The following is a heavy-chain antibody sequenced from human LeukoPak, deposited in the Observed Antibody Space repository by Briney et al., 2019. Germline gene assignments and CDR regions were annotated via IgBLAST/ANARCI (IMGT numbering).Heavy chain of an antibody. V-gene: IGHV4-39*01. CDR1: GVSISSSSYY. CDR2: IYYSGGT. Sequence: SETLSLTCTVSGVSISSSSYYWGWIRQPPGKGLEWIGSIYYSGGTYYNPSLKSRVTISVDTSKNQFSLKLSSVTAADTAVYYCARHLRGMDVWGQGTTVTVSS. J-gene: IGHJ6*02. CDR3: ARHLRGMDV.